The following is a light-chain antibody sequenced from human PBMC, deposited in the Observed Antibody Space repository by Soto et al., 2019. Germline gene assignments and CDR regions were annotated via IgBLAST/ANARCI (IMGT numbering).Light chain of an antibody. J-gene: IGLJ1*01. CDR1: SGDVGSYNL. V-gene: IGLV2-23*02. Sequence: QSALTQPASVSGSPGQSITIPCTGNSGDVGSYNLVSWYQQHPGKAPKLLIYEVTERPSGVSNRFSGSKSGNTASLAISGLQPHDEADYYCCSYAGNREVFGTGTKVTVL. CDR2: EVT. CDR3: CSYAGNREV.